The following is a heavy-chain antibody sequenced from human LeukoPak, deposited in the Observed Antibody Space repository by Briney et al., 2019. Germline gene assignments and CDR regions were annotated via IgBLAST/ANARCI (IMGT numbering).Heavy chain of an antibody. D-gene: IGHD3-22*01. V-gene: IGHV3-7*01. CDR3: ARDSGRRGESESGYYDY. CDR2: IKQDGSAH. J-gene: IGHJ4*02. Sequence: GGSLRLSCAASGFTFSSHWMSWFRQAPGKGMEWVATIKQDGSAHYYVVSVKGRFTISRDNAKNSLYLQTSSLRGEHTAVYYCARDSGRRGESESGYYDYWGQGTLVTVSS. CDR1: GFTFSSHW.